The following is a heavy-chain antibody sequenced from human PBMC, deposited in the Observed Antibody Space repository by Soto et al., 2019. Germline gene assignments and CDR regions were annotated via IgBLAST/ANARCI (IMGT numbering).Heavy chain of an antibody. D-gene: IGHD5-18*01. CDR2: ISSSSSYI. J-gene: IGHJ4*02. Sequence: GGSLSLSCAASGFTFSSYSMNWVRQAPGKGLEWVSSISSSSSYIYYADSVKGRFTISRDNAKNSLYLQMNSLRAEDTAVYYCARDLGYSYGDWGHWGQGTLVTVSS. CDR3: ARDLGYSYGDWGH. CDR1: GFTFSSYS. V-gene: IGHV3-21*01.